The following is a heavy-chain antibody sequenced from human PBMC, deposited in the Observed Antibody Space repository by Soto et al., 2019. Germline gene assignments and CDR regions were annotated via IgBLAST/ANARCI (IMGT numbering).Heavy chain of an antibody. CDR2: VSGGGLIT. J-gene: IGHJ6*04. CDR3: AKDRLGDYYYYGMDV. V-gene: IGHV3-23*01. CDR1: GFSFSNYA. D-gene: IGHD4-17*01. Sequence: GGSLRLSCAASGFSFSNYAMSWVRQAPGKGLEWVSSVSGGGLITYYADSVRGRFTISRDNSRNTLYLKMKNLRADDTGDYFCAKDRLGDYYYYGMDVWGKGTTVTVSS.